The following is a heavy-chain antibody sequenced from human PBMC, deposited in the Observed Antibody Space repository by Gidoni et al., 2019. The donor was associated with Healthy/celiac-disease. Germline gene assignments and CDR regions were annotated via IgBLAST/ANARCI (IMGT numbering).Heavy chain of an antibody. CDR3: AKESTVTTEASFVY. D-gene: IGHD4-17*01. J-gene: IGHJ4*02. CDR2: ISGSGGSA. Sequence: EVQLLESGGGLVQPGGSLRLSCAASGFTFSRYATSWVHQAPGKGLEWVSAISGSGGSAYYADSVKGRFTISRDNSKKTLYLQMNSLRAEDTAVYYCAKESTVTTEASFVYWGQGTLVTVSS. V-gene: IGHV3-23*01. CDR1: GFTFSRYA.